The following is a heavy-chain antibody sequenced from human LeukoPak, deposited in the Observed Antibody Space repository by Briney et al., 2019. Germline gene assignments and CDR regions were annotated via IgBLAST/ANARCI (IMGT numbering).Heavy chain of an antibody. V-gene: IGHV4-4*07. Sequence: SETLSLTCTVSGGSISSYYWSWIRQPAGKGLEWIGRTYTSGSTNYNPSLKSRVTMSVDTSKNQFSLKLSSVTAADTAVYYCARGKDYYDSSGYYGNFDYWGQGTLVTVSS. CDR1: GGSISSYY. CDR3: ARGKDYYDSSGYYGNFDY. D-gene: IGHD3-22*01. J-gene: IGHJ4*02. CDR2: TYTSGST.